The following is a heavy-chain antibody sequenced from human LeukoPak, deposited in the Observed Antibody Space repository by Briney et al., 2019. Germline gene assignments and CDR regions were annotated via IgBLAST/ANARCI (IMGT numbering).Heavy chain of an antibody. CDR3: AREGPYYYDSSGYYLFDY. CDR1: GFTVSSDY. V-gene: IGHV3-66*01. D-gene: IGHD3-22*01. J-gene: IGHJ4*02. Sequence: TGGSLRLPCAASGFTVSSDYMNWVRQAPGKGLDWVSVIYSGGSTYYADSVKGRFTISRDNSKNTLYLQMNDLRAEDTAVYYCAREGPYYYDSSGYYLFDYWGQGTLVTVSS. CDR2: IYSGGST.